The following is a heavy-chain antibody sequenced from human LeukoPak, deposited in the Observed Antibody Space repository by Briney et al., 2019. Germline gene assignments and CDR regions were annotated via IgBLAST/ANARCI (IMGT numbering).Heavy chain of an antibody. D-gene: IGHD6-19*01. Sequence: PSETLSPTCTVSGGSISSYYWSWIRQPPGKGLEWIGYIYYSGSTNYNPSLKSRVTISVDTSKNQFSLKLSSVTAADTAVYYCASHTGYSSGWYDYWGQGTLVTVSS. CDR2: IYYSGST. J-gene: IGHJ4*02. CDR3: ASHTGYSSGWYDY. V-gene: IGHV4-59*01. CDR1: GGSISSYY.